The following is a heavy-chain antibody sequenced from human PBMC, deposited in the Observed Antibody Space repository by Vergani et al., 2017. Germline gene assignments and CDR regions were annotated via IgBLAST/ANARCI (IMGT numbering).Heavy chain of an antibody. J-gene: IGHJ3*02. CDR3: ARHLWVASSGWYDAFDI. CDR1: GGSISSSSYY. V-gene: IGHV4-39*01. D-gene: IGHD6-19*01. Sequence: QLQLQESGPGLVKPSETLSLTCTVSGGSISSSSYYWGWLRQPPGKGLEWIGSIYYSGSTYYNPSLKSRVTISVDTSKNQFSLKLSSVTAADTAVYYCARHLWVASSGWYDAFDIWGQGTMVTVSS. CDR2: IYYSGST.